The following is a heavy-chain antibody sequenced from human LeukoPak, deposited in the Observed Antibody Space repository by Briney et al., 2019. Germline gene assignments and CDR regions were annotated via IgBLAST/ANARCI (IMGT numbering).Heavy chain of an antibody. CDR1: GGSISNYY. CDR2: IYYSGTT. D-gene: IGHD6-13*01. Sequence: PSETLSLTCTVSGGSISNYYWSWIRQPPGEGLEWIGYIYYSGTTNYNPSLKSRVTISVDTSKNQFSLKLNSVTAADTAVYYCARGVHIAAAQYGYWGQGTLVTVSS. CDR3: ARGVHIAAAQYGY. V-gene: IGHV4-59*01. J-gene: IGHJ4*02.